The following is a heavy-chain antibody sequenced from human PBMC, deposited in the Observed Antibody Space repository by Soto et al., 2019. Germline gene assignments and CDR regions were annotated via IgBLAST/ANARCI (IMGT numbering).Heavy chain of an antibody. CDR3: ARVSVEFDY. CDR2: IYYSGST. CDR1: GGYISSYY. J-gene: IGHJ4*02. D-gene: IGHD2-15*01. Sequence: SETLSLTCTVSGGYISSYYWSWIRQPPGKGLEWIGYIYYSGSTNYNPSLKSRVTISVDTSKNQFSLKLSSVTAADTAVYYCARVSVEFDYWGQGTLVTVSS. V-gene: IGHV4-59*01.